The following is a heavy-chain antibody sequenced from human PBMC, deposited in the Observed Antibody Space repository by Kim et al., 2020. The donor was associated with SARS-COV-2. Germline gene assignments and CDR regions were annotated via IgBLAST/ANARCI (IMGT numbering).Heavy chain of an antibody. Sequence: SETLSLTCAVYGGSFSGYYWSWIRQPPGKGLEWIGEINHSGSTNYNPSLKSRVTISVDTSKNQFSLKLSSVTAADTAVYYCARGLDSSGWYLRFGNYYYYGMDVWGQGTTVTVSS. CDR3: ARGLDSSGWYLRFGNYYYYGMDV. V-gene: IGHV4-34*01. D-gene: IGHD6-19*01. CDR1: GGSFSGYY. CDR2: INHSGST. J-gene: IGHJ6*02.